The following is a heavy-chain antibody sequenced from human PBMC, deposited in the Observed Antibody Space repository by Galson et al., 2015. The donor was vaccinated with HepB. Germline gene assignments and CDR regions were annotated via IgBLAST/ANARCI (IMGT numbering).Heavy chain of an antibody. Sequence: ETLSLTCAVSGGSISSGNWWSWVRQPPGKGLEWIGEIYHSGTANYNPSLKSRGTISVDKSKNQVSLNRNSVTAADTAVYYCARHVGVPGTRGFDYWGQGTLVTVSS. CDR2: IYHSGTA. CDR3: ARHVGVPGTRGFDY. V-gene: IGHV4-4*02. J-gene: IGHJ4*02. CDR1: GGSISSGNW. D-gene: IGHD2-2*01.